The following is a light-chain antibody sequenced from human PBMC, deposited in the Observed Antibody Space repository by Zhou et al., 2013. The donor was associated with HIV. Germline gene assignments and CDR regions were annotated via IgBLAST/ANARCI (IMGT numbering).Light chain of an antibody. J-gene: IGKJ3*01. CDR1: QTVYNY. CDR3: QQYGSF. V-gene: IGKV3-20*01. CDR2: GAS. Sequence: EIVLTQSPATLSLSPGERATLSCRASQTVYNYLVWYQQKPGQAPRLLIYGASIRATGIPDRFSGSGSGTDFTLTISRLEPEDFAVYYCQQYGSFFGPGTKVGI.